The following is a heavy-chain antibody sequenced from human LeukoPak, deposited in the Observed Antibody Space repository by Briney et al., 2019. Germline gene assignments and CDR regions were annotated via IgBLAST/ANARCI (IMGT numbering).Heavy chain of an antibody. V-gene: IGHV4-34*01. Sequence: KPSETLSLTCAVYGGSFSGYYWSWIRQPPGKGLEWIGEINHSGSTNYNPSLKSRVTISVDTSKNQFSLKLSSVTAADTAVYYCARSGYGGNRGTARIDYWGQGTLVTVSS. J-gene: IGHJ4*02. CDR1: GGSFSGYY. CDR2: INHSGST. CDR3: ARSGYGGNRGTARIDY. D-gene: IGHD4-23*01.